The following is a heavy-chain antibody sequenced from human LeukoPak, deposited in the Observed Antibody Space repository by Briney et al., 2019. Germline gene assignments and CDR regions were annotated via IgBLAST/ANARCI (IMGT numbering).Heavy chain of an antibody. V-gene: IGHV3-7*01. CDR2: IKQDGSEK. J-gene: IGHJ4*02. CDR3: ARDKHIVVVTAILDY. Sequence: PGGSLRLSCAASGFTFSSYWMSSVRQAPGKGLEWVANIKQDGSEKYYVDSVKGRFTISRDNAKNSLYLQMNSLRAEDTAVYYCARDKHIVVVTAILDYWGQGTLVTVSS. D-gene: IGHD2-21*02. CDR1: GFTFSSYW.